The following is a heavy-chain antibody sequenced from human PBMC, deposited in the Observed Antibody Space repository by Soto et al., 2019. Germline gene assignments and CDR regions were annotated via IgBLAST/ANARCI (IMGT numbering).Heavy chain of an antibody. J-gene: IGHJ5*02. CDR1: GFTFPTFW. V-gene: IGHV5-51*01. CDR3: ARRSYDSSGGNWFDP. D-gene: IGHD3-22*01. CDR2: IYPGDSDT. Sequence: PGESLKLSCKHSGFTFPTFWIHWVRQMPGKGLEWMGIIYPGDSDTRYSPSFQGQVTISADKSISTAYLQWSSLKASDTAMYYCARRSYDSSGGNWFDPWGQGTLVNVSS.